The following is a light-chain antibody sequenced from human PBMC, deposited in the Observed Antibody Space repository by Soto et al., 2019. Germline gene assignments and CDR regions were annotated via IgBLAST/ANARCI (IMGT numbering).Light chain of an antibody. CDR2: GNT. CDR3: QSYDSSLSVFVV. CDR1: SSNIGAGYA. V-gene: IGLV1-40*01. Sequence: QSALTQPPSVSGAPGQRVTISCTGSSSNIGAGYAVHWYQQLPGTAPKLLIYGNTNRPSGVPDRFSGSKSGTSASLAITGLQAEDAAYYYCQSYDSSLSVFVVFGGGTKLTVL. J-gene: IGLJ2*01.